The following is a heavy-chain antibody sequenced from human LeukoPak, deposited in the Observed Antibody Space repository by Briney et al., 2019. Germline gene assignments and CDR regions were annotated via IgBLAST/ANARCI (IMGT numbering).Heavy chain of an antibody. CDR3: ARVLGKGYYYDSSGYSSVWFDP. D-gene: IGHD3-22*01. CDR2: IFHSGRT. J-gene: IGHJ5*02. CDR1: GAALSSESYY. Sequence: PSETLSLTCTVSGAALSSESYYWGWIRQPPGKGLEWIGSIFHSGRTNYNPSLKTRVTISVDTSKNQFSLKLSSVTAADTAVYYCARVLGKGYYYDSSGYSSVWFDPWGQGTLVTVPS. V-gene: IGHV4-39*07.